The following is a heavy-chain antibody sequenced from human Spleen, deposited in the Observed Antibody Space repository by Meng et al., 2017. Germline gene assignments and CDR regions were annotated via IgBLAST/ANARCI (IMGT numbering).Heavy chain of an antibody. D-gene: IGHD2-2*01. V-gene: IGHV4-30-4*01. Sequence: QVQLQESGPGLVKPSQTLSLTCTVSGGSISSGDYYWSWIRQPPGKGLEWIGYIFHSGSTYYNPSLKSRDTISVDTSKNQFSLKLSSVTAADTAVYYCARGGASSIWFDPWGQGTLVTVSS. CDR2: IFHSGST. J-gene: IGHJ5*02. CDR1: GGSISSGDYY. CDR3: ARGGASSIWFDP.